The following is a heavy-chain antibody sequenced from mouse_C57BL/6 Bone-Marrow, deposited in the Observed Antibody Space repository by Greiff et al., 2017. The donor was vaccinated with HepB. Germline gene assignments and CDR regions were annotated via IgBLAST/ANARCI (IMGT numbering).Heavy chain of an antibody. CDR1: GYTFTDYY. D-gene: IGHD3-2*02. J-gene: IGHJ4*01. Sequence: EVQLQQSGPVLVKPGASVKMSCKASGYTFTDYYMNWVKQSHGKSLEWIGVINPYNGGTSYNQKFKGKATLTVDKSSSTAYMELNSLTSEDSAVYYCSRWGGYVYYAMDYWGQGTAVPASS. CDR3: SRWGGYVYYAMDY. CDR2: INPYNGGT. V-gene: IGHV1-19*01.